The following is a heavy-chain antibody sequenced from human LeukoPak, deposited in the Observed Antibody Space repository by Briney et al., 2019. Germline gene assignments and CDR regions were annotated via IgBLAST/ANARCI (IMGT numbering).Heavy chain of an antibody. CDR3: SRHVVTLVRGVNNRKQDWFDP. CDR2: INTDSGGT. Sequence: ASVKVSCKASGYSFNTYYMNWVRQAPGQGLEWLGWINTDSGGTNYAQKFLGRVTMTRDKANSTAYLELSGLRSDDTAVYYCSRHVVTLVRGVNNRKQDWFDPWGQGTLVSVSS. D-gene: IGHD3-10*01. J-gene: IGHJ5*02. CDR1: GYSFNTYY. V-gene: IGHV1-2*02.